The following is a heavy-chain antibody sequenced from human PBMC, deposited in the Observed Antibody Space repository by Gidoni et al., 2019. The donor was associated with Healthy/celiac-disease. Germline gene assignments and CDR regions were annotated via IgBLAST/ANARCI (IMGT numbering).Heavy chain of an antibody. CDR2: IKSKTDGGTT. J-gene: IGHJ2*01. V-gene: IGHV3-15*01. D-gene: IGHD2-21*01. CDR1: GFTFSNAW. CDR3: TTDFSSRVIWRTRFYWYFDL. Sequence: EVQLVESGGGLVKPGGSLRLSCAASGFTFSNAWMSWVRQAPGKGLEWVGRIKSKTDGGTTDYAAPVKGRFTISRDDSKNTLYLQMNSLKTEDTAVYYCTTDFSSRVIWRTRFYWYFDLWGRGTLVTVSS.